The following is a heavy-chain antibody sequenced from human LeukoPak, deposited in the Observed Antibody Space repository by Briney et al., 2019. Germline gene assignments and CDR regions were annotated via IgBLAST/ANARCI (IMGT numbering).Heavy chain of an antibody. CDR3: ARGWPYYYDSSGSRMGYFDY. D-gene: IGHD3-22*01. CDR2: IIPIFGTA. J-gene: IGHJ4*02. V-gene: IGHV1-69*13. CDR1: GGTFSSYA. Sequence: ASVKVSCKASGGTFSSYAISWVRQAPGQGLEWMGGIIPIFGTANYAQKFQGRVTITADESTSTAYMELSSLRSEDTAVYYCARGWPYYYDSSGSRMGYFDYWGQETLVTVSS.